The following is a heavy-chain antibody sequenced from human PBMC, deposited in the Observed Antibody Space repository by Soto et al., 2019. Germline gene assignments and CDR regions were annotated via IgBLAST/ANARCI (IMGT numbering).Heavy chain of an antibody. CDR3: ARGSPMVRGVRPDY. D-gene: IGHD3-10*01. CDR1: GGSISSYY. Sequence: SETLSLTCTVSGGSISSYYWSWIRQPPGKGLEWIGYIYYSGSTNYNPSLKSRVTISVDTSKNQFSLKLSSVTAADTAVYYCARGSPMVRGVRPDYWGQGTLVTVSS. V-gene: IGHV4-59*01. J-gene: IGHJ4*02. CDR2: IYYSGST.